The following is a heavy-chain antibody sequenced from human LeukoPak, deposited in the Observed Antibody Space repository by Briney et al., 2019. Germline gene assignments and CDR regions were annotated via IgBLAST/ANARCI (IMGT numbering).Heavy chain of an antibody. Sequence: GGSLRLSCAFSGSSAYWMHWVRQAPGKGLVWVSRMNTEGSTTSYADSVKGRFTISRDNAKNTLYLQMNSLRAEDTAVYYCARENGEWYSSSSGNFDYWGQGTLVTVSS. CDR2: MNTEGSTT. J-gene: IGHJ4*02. V-gene: IGHV3-74*01. D-gene: IGHD6-6*01. CDR1: GSSAYW. CDR3: ARENGEWYSSSSGNFDY.